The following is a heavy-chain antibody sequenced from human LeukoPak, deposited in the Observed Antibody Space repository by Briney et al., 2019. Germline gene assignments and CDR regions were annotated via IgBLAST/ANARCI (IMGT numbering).Heavy chain of an antibody. CDR2: INPSGGST. J-gene: IGHJ6*02. D-gene: IGHD3-10*01. CDR1: GYTFTNYG. V-gene: IGHV1-46*01. CDR3: ARAYGPTILYGMDV. Sequence: ASVKVSCKASGYTFTNYGVSWVRQAPGQGLEWMGIINPSGGSTSYAQKFQGRVTMTRDTSTSTVYMELSSLRSEDTAVYYCARAYGPTILYGMDVWGQGTTVTVSS.